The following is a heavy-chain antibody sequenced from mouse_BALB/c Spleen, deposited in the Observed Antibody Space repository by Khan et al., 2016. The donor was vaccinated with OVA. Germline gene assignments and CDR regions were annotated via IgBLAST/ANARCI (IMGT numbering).Heavy chain of an antibody. D-gene: IGHD3-1*01. CDR3: ARKSTRDSY. V-gene: IGHV1-4*01. CDR1: GYTFTSYT. Sequence: VQLQQSGAELVKPGASVKMSCKASGYTFTSYTMHWVKQRPGQGLEWIGYINPSSGYTKYNQKFKDKATLTADKSSSTAYMQLSSLTSEDSAVYYCARKSTRDSYWGQGTTLTVSS. J-gene: IGHJ2*01. CDR2: INPSSGYT.